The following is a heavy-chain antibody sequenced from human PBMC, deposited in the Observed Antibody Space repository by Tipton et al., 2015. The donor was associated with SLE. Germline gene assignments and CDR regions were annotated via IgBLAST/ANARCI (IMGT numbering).Heavy chain of an antibody. V-gene: IGHV4-31*03. Sequence: TLSLTCSVSGDSISSGAYYWGWIRQHPGKGLEWIGYIYNLGNTYYNPSLKSRLAISIDTSKNQFSLKLTSVTAADTAVYYCAGGLAVAGTRDYWGQGTLVTVSS. CDR3: AGGLAVAGTRDY. CDR2: IYNLGNT. D-gene: IGHD6-19*01. J-gene: IGHJ4*02. CDR1: GDSISSGAYY.